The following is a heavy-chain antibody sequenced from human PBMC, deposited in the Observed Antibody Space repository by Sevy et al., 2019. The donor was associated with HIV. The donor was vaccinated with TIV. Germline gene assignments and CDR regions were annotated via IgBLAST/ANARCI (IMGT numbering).Heavy chain of an antibody. CDR1: GFSFSSYE. J-gene: IGHJ4*02. CDR3: ARDLPPSATTVAHFDC. CDR2: ISNSGTII. V-gene: IGHV3-48*03. D-gene: IGHD4-17*01. Sequence: GGSLRLSCAASGFSFSSYEMNWVRQAPGKGLEWVSYISNSGTIISYSDSVRGRFTISRDSARNLLYLQMNSLRAEDTAVYYCARDLPPSATTVAHFDCWGQGTLVTVSS.